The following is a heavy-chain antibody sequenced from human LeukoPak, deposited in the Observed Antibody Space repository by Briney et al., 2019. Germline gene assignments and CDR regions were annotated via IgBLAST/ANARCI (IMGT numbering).Heavy chain of an antibody. J-gene: IGHJ4*02. V-gene: IGHV1-46*01. CDR3: AFWGVATIPYYFDY. CDR1: GYTFTSYY. CDR2: INPSGGST. D-gene: IGHD5-12*01. Sequence: ASVKVSCKASGYTFTSYYMHWVRQAPGQGLEWMGKINPSGGSTSYAQKFQGRVTMTRDTSTSTVYMGLSSLRSEDTAVYYCAFWGVATIPYYFDYWGQGTLVTVSS.